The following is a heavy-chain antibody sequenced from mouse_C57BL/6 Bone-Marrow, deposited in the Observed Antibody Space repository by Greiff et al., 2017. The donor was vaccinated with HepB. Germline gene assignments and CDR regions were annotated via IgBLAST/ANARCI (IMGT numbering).Heavy chain of an antibody. J-gene: IGHJ2*01. V-gene: IGHV1-82*01. Sequence: QVQLQQSGPELVKPGASVKISCKASGYAFSSSWMNWVKQRPGKGPEWIGRIYPGDGDTNYNGKFKGKATLTADKSSSTAYMQLSSLTSEDSAVYFCARWEGGSGYDYWGQGTTLTVSS. CDR1: GYAFSSSW. CDR3: ARWEGGSGYDY. D-gene: IGHD3-2*02. CDR2: IYPGDGDT.